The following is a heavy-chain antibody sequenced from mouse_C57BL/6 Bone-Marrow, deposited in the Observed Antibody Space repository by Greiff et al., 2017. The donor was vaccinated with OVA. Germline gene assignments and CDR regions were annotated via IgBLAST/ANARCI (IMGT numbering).Heavy chain of an antibody. V-gene: IGHV1-74*01. CDR2: IHPSDSDT. CDR3: AIPHYDYERGAMDY. CDR1: GYTFTSYW. Sequence: QVQLKQPGAELVKPGASVKVSCKASGYTFTSYWMHWVKQRPGQGLEWIGRIHPSDSDTNYNQKFKGKATLTVDKSSSTAYMQLSSLTSEDSAVYYCAIPHYDYERGAMDYWGQGTSVTVSS. J-gene: IGHJ4*01. D-gene: IGHD2-4*01.